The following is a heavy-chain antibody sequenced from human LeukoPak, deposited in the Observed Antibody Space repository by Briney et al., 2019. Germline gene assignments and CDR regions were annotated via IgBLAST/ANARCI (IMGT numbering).Heavy chain of an antibody. CDR3: ARGRYYFEY. J-gene: IGHJ4*02. CDR2: SNSDGIIT. Sequence: GGSLRLSCAASGFTFNTYWMHWVRQAPGKGLVWVSRSNSDGIITTYADSVRGRFAISRDNDKNTLYLQMNSLRAEDTAVYYCARGRYYFEYWGQGILVTVSS. CDR1: GFTFNTYW. V-gene: IGHV3-74*01.